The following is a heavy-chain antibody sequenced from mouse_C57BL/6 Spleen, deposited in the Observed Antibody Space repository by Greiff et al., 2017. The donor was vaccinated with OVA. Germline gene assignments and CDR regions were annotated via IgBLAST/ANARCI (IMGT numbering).Heavy chain of an antibody. D-gene: IGHD4-1*01. Sequence: VKLQESGAELARPGASVKLSCKASGYTFTSYGISWVKQRTGQGLEWIGEIYPRSGNTYYNEKFKGKATLTADKSSSTAYMELRSLTSEDSAVYFCARLGGGYYFDYWGQGTTLTVSS. J-gene: IGHJ2*01. V-gene: IGHV1-81*01. CDR2: IYPRSGNT. CDR1: GYTFTSYG. CDR3: ARLGGGYYFDY.